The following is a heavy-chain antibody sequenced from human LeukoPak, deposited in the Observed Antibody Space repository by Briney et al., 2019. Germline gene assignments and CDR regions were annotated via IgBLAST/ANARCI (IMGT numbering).Heavy chain of an antibody. J-gene: IGHJ5*02. CDR1: GFNSGDYA. CDR2: TRNKAYGATT. D-gene: IGHD3-3*02. V-gene: IGHV3-49*04. Sequence: GGSLRLSCTSSGFNSGDYAMTWVRQAPGKGLEWVGFTRNKAYGATTQYAASVKGGFTISRDDSKSVADLQMNNRKTEDTAVYYCSRGPANNHSWSGYYDNWFGPWGQGTLVTVST. CDR3: SRGPANNHSWSGYYDNWFGP.